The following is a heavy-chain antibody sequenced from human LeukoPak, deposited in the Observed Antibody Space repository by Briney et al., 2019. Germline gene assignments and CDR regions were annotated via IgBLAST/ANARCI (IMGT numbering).Heavy chain of an antibody. Sequence: SETLSLTCSVSGYSISSGFYWGWIRQPPGKGLEWIGSVFHSGSTYYNPSLKSRVTISVDTSKNQFSLKLSSVTAADTAVYYCARANYYDSSGYSRGAFDIWGQGTMVTVSS. D-gene: IGHD3-22*01. CDR2: VFHSGST. CDR3: ARANYYDSSGYSRGAFDI. CDR1: GYSISSGFY. J-gene: IGHJ3*02. V-gene: IGHV4-38-2*02.